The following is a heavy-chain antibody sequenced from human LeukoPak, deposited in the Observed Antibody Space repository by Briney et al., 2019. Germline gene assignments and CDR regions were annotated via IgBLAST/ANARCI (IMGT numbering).Heavy chain of an antibody. V-gene: IGHV3-11*01. Sequence: PGGSLRLSCAASGFIFSDYYMSWIRQAPGEGPEWIAYVSSSGLTQYYADSVKGRFSVSRDNAKDSLYLQMNNLRGEDTAIYYCATTIYVLGFHRETGGLDYWGQGTPVAVSS. CDR3: ATTIYVLGFHRETGGLDY. CDR1: GFIFSDYY. CDR2: VSSSGLTQ. J-gene: IGHJ4*02. D-gene: IGHD1-14*01.